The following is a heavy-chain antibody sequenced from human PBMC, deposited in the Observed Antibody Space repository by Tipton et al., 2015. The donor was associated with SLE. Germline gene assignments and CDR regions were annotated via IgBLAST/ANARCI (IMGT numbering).Heavy chain of an antibody. D-gene: IGHD3-22*01. CDR3: AGSPSAMIVSY. CDR1: GGSISSYY. J-gene: IGHJ4*02. Sequence: LRLSCTVSGGSISSYYWSWIRQPPGKGLEWIGYIYYSGSTNYNPSLKSRVTISVDTSKNQFSLKLSSVTAADTAVYYCAGSPSAMIVSYWGQGTLVTVSS. CDR2: IYYSGST. V-gene: IGHV4-59*08.